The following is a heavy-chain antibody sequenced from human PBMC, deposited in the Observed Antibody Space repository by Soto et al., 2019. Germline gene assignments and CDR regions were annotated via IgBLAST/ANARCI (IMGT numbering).Heavy chain of an antibody. V-gene: IGHV4-39*01. D-gene: IGHD3-10*01. CDR1: GGSISGSTYY. CDR2: IYYSGST. Sequence: SETLSLTCTVSGGSISGSTYYWGWVLQPPGKGLEWIGSIYYSGSTYFNPSLKSRVTMSVDTSKNQFSLKLSSVTATDTAVYYFARLPDYHGNFDYWGQGTLVTVSS. J-gene: IGHJ4*02. CDR3: ARLPDYHGNFDY.